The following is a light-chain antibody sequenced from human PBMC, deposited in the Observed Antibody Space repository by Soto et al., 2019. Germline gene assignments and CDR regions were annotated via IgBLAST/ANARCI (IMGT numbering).Light chain of an antibody. CDR3: CSYAGNSEV. CDR2: EVT. J-gene: IGLJ1*01. Sequence: QSALTQPASVSGSPGQSITIPCTGTSGDVGGYNLVSWYQQHPGKAPKLMIYEVTERPSGFSNRFSGSKSGNTASLTISGLQPDDEADYYCCSYAGNSEVFGTGTKVTVL. V-gene: IGLV2-23*02. CDR1: SGDVGGYNL.